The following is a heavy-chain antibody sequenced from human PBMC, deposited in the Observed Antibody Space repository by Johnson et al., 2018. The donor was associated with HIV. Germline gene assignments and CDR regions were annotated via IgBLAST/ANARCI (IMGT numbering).Heavy chain of an antibody. J-gene: IGHJ3*02. V-gene: IGHV3-33*01. CDR2: IWYDGRNK. D-gene: IGHD3-22*01. CDR1: GFTFSSYG. CDR3: VRDIAFYDSGSAISDAFDI. Sequence: VQVLESGGGVVQPGRSLRLSCAASGFTFSSYGMHWVRQAPGKWLEGVAVIWYDGRNKDYAASLEGRFTISRDNSKNTLFLQVNSLRAEDTAMYYCVRDIAFYDSGSAISDAFDIWGQGTMVTVSS.